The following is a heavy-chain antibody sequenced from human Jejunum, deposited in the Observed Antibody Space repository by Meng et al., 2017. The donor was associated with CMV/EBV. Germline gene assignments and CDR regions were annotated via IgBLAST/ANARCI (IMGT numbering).Heavy chain of an antibody. CDR1: YY. CDR2: IYYSGST. J-gene: IGHJ6*02. D-gene: IGHD2-2*01. V-gene: IGHV4-59*01. CDR3: ARDGIVVVPAATGYYYYGMDV. Sequence: YYWSWIRQPPGKGLEWIGYIYYSGSTNYNPSLKSRVTISVDTSKNQFSLKLSSVTAADTAVYYCARDGIVVVPAATGYYYYGMDVWGQGTTVTVSS.